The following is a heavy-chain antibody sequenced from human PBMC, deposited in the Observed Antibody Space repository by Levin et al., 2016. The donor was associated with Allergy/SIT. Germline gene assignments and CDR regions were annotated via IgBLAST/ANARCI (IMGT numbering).Heavy chain of an antibody. Sequence: VRQAPGKGLEWVANIKQDGSEKYYVDSVKGRFTISRDNAKNSLYLQMNSLRAEDTAVYYCARGVLSWSGYSYYFDYWGQGTLVTVSS. D-gene: IGHD3-3*01. J-gene: IGHJ4*02. CDR3: ARGVLSWSGYSYYFDY. CDR2: IKQDGSEK. V-gene: IGHV3-7*01.